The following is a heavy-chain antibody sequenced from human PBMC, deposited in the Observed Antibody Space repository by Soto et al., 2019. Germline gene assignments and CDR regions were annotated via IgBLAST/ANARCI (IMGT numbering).Heavy chain of an antibody. CDR1: GGTFSSYA. CDR3: ASVSSSPNCYFYGMDV. Sequence: QVQLVQSGAEVKKPGSSVKVSCRASGGTFSSYAVSWVRQAPGQGLEWMGVIIPLLNTPKYVQKFQGRVTSTADASATSAYMELSSLRSAETAVYYCASVSSSPNCYFYGMDVWGPGTPVTVSS. V-gene: IGHV1-69*01. J-gene: IGHJ6*02. CDR2: IIPLLNTP. D-gene: IGHD6-6*01.